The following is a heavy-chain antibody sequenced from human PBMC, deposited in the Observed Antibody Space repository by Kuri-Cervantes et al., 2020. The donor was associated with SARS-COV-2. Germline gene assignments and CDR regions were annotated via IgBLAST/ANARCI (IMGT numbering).Heavy chain of an antibody. Sequence: SVKVSCKASGGTFSSYAISWVRQAPGQGLEWMGRIIPILGIANYAQKFQGRVTITADKSTSTAYMELSSLRSEDTAVYYCARDPHYYDSSGYHGSDYWGQGTLVTVSS. D-gene: IGHD3-22*01. V-gene: IGHV1-69*04. CDR2: IIPILGIA. J-gene: IGHJ4*02. CDR3: ARDPHYYDSSGYHGSDY. CDR1: GGTFSSYA.